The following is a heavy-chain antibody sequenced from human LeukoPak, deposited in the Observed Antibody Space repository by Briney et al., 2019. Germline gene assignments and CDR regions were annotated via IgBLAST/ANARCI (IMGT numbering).Heavy chain of an antibody. CDR2: INHSGST. CDR1: GGSFSGYY. V-gene: IGHV4-34*01. J-gene: IGHJ4*02. Sequence: SSETLSLTCAVYGGSFSGYYWSWIRQPPGKGLEWIGEINHSGSTNYNPSLKSRVTISVDTSKNQFSLKLSSVTAADTAVHYCARGALSGAAAGFFDYWGQGTLVTVSS. D-gene: IGHD6-13*01. CDR3: ARGALSGAAAGFFDY.